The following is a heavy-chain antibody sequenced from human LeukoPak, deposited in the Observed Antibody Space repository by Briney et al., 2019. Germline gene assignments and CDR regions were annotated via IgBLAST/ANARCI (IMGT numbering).Heavy chain of an antibody. CDR3: ARDRSNSAPYYFDY. J-gene: IGHJ4*02. CDR2: ISASNGNT. D-gene: IGHD1-26*01. CDR1: GYIFTSYG. Sequence: GASVKVSCKASGYIFTSYGINWVRQAPGQGLEWMGWISASNGNTNYAQKLQGRVTMTTDTSTNTAYMELRGLRSDDTAVYYCARDRSNSAPYYFDYWGQGTLVTVSS. V-gene: IGHV1-18*01.